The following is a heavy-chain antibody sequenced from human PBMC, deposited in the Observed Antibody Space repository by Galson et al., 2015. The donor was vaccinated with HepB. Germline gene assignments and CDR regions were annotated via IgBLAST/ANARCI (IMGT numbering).Heavy chain of an antibody. J-gene: IGHJ6*04. V-gene: IGHV3-30*18. CDR1: GFTFSSYG. D-gene: IGHD3-3*01. CDR3: AKVLRFLAWFWDV. CDR2: ISYDGSNK. Sequence: SLREEGAASGFTFSSYGMHWVRQAPGKGLEWVAVISYDGSNKYYADSVKGRFTISRDNSKNTLYLQMNSLRAEDTAVYYCAKVLRFLAWFWDVWGKGTTVTVSS.